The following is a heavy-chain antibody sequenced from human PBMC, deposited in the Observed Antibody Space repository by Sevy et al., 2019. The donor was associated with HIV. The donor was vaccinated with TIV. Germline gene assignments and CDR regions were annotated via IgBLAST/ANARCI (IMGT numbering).Heavy chain of an antibody. D-gene: IGHD3-3*01. J-gene: IGHJ5*02. Sequence: GGSLRLSCAASGFTVSSSYMTWVRQPPGKGLEWVSVIYSGGSTYYADSVKGRFTISRDNSKNTLYLQMNNLRADDTAVYYHARGRRVFGGVAINWFDPWGQGALVTVSS. V-gene: IGHV3-53*01. CDR2: IYSGGST. CDR3: ARGRRVFGGVAINWFDP. CDR1: GFTVSSSY.